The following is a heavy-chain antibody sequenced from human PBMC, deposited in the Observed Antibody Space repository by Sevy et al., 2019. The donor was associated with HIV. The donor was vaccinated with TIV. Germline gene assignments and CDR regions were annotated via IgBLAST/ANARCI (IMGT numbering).Heavy chain of an antibody. CDR1: GFTFSSYS. J-gene: IGHJ6*02. CDR3: ARVNDQDYYYYGMDV. CDR2: ISSSSSYI. V-gene: IGHV3-21*01. Sequence: GGSLRLSCAASGFTFSSYSMNWVRQAPGKGLEWVSSISSSSSYIYYADSVKGRFTISSDNAKSSLYLQINSLRAEYTAVYYCARVNDQDYYYYGMDVWGQGTPVTVSS. D-gene: IGHD1-1*01.